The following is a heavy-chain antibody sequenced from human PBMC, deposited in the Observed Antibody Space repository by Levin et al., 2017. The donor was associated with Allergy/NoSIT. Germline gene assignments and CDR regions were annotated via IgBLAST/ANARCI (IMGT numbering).Heavy chain of an antibody. D-gene: IGHD2-21*02. CDR3: ATHRHIVVVTAMHY. CDR2: ISSSSSTI. J-gene: IGHJ4*02. V-gene: IGHV3-48*01. CDR1: GFTFSSYS. Sequence: ETLSLTCAASGFTFSSYSMNWVRQAPGKGLEWVSYISSSSSTIYYADSVKGRFTISRDNAKNSLYLQMNSLRAEDTAVYYCATHRHIVVVTAMHYWGQGTLVTVSS.